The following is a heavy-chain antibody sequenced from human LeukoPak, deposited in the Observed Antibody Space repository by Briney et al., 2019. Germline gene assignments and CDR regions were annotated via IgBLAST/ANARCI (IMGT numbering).Heavy chain of an antibody. V-gene: IGHV3-74*01. Sequence: PGGSLRLSCAASGFTFSSYWMHWVRQAPGKGLVWVSRINTDGSSTSYADSVKGRFTISRDNAKNTLYLQMNSLRAEDTAVYYCARDGDPTVTTLPTDAFDIWGQGTIVTVSS. D-gene: IGHD4-17*01. J-gene: IGHJ3*02. CDR1: GFTFSSYW. CDR2: INTDGSST. CDR3: ARDGDPTVTTLPTDAFDI.